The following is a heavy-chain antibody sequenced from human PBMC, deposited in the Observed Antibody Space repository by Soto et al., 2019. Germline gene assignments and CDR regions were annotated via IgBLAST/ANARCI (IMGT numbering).Heavy chain of an antibody. CDR3: ARERQDIVVVVAATLGAFDI. CDR2: ISAYNGNT. V-gene: IGHV1-18*01. J-gene: IGHJ3*02. Sequence: ASVKVSCKASGYTFTSYGISWVRQAPGQGLEWMGWISAYNGNTNYAQKLQGRVTMTTDTSTSTAYMELRSLRSDDTAVYYCARERQDIVVVVAATLGAFDIWGQGTMVTVSS. D-gene: IGHD2-15*01. CDR1: GYTFTSYG.